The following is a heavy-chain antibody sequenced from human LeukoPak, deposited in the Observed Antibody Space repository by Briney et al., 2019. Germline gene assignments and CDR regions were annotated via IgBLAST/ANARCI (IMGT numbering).Heavy chain of an antibody. V-gene: IGHV4-59*01. D-gene: IGHD7-27*01. CDR2: IYHTGST. CDR3: ASRKLGNDY. J-gene: IGHJ4*02. Sequence: SSETLSLTCAVSGGSFSGYSWSWIRQSPGKGLEWIGYIYHTGSTSYSPSLKSRVTISADTSQNQFSLKLSSVTAADTAVYYCASRKLGNDYWGQGTLVTVSS. CDR1: GGSFSGYS.